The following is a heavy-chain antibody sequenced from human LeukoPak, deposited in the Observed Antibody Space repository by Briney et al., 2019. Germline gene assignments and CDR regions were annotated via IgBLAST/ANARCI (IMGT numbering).Heavy chain of an antibody. D-gene: IGHD6-13*01. J-gene: IGHJ4*02. Sequence: SGGSLRLSCAASGFTFSSYWMSWVRQAPGKGLEWVANINQDGSEKYYADSVKGRFTISRDNARNSLYLQMNSLRAEDTAVYYCAKAFNSSWHNWGQGTLVTVSS. CDR1: GFTFSSYW. V-gene: IGHV3-7*01. CDR2: INQDGSEK. CDR3: AKAFNSSWHN.